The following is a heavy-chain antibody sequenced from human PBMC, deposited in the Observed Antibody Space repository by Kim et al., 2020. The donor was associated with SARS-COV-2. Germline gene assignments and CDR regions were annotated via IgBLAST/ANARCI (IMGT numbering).Heavy chain of an antibody. D-gene: IGHD3-10*01. Sequence: GGSLRLSCAASGFTFSTYSMNWVRQAPGKGLEWVSSITSSSSYIYYADSVKGRFTISRDNAKNSLYLQMNSLRAEDTAVYYCAREDTLVKWFGGGDYYYGMDVWGQGTTVTVSS. V-gene: IGHV3-21*01. CDR2: ITSSSSYI. J-gene: IGHJ6*02. CDR3: AREDTLVKWFGGGDYYYGMDV. CDR1: GFTFSTYS.